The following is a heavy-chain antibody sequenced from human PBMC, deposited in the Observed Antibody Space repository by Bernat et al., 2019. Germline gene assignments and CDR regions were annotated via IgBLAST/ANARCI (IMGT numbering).Heavy chain of an antibody. CDR3: ARDGSSSWIPYDY. CDR2: ISSSSSYI. D-gene: IGHD6-13*01. V-gene: IGHV3-21*01. CDR1: GFTFSSYS. J-gene: IGHJ4*01. Sequence: EVQLVESGGGLVKPGGSLRLSCAASGFTFSSYSMNWVRQAPGKGLEWVSPISSSSSYIYYADSVKGRFTISRDNAKNSLYLQMNSLRAEDTAVYYCARDGSSSWIPYDYWGQGTLVTVSS.